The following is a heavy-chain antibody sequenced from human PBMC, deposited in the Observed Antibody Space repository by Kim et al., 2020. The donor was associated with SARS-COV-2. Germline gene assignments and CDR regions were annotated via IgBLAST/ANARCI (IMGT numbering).Heavy chain of an antibody. CDR3: ARGTRQWLVRGPYYYYMDV. CDR1: GGSFSGYY. CDR2: INHSGST. Sequence: SETLSLTCAVYGGSFSGYYWSWIRQPPGKGLEWIGEINHSGSTNYNPSLKSRVTISVDTSKNQFSLKLSSGPAADTAVYYCARGTRQWLVRGPYYYYMDVWGKGTTVTVSS. J-gene: IGHJ6*03. D-gene: IGHD6-19*01. V-gene: IGHV4-34*01.